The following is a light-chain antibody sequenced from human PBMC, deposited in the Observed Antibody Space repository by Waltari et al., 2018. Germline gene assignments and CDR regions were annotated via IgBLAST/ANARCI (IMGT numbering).Light chain of an antibody. V-gene: IGKV4-1*01. CDR3: QQCYTFPYT. Sequence: IVLTQSPDALAVYLGARATINCKSSQSVLSNSKNQNHVGWYQQKPGQPPKLPITWASPRASGAPDRFSSSGSGIDFTLTISSLQAEDVAVYCCQQCYTFPYTFGQGTKFEIK. CDR1: QSVLSNSKNQNH. CDR2: WAS. J-gene: IGKJ2*01.